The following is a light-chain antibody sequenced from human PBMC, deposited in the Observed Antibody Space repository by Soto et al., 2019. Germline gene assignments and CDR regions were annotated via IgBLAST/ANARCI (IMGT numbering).Light chain of an antibody. V-gene: IGKV3-20*01. Sequence: EIVLAQSPGTLSLPPGERATLSCRASQSFSSRKIAWFQQKPGQAPRLLMYGASSRGTGIPDRFSGGGSGTDFTLTISRLEPEDFAVYYCLQYDTSPLTFGGGTRWRSN. CDR1: QSFSSRK. J-gene: IGKJ4*01. CDR3: LQYDTSPLT. CDR2: GAS.